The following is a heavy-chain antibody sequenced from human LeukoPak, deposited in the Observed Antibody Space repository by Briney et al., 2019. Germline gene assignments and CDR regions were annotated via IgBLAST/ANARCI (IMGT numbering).Heavy chain of an antibody. Sequence: ASVKVSCKASGGTFSSYAISWVRQAPGQGLEWMGRIIPILGIANYAQKFQGRVTITADKSTSTAYMELSSLRSEDTAVYYCARSDTYCSGGNCLPNTFDALDIWGQGTMVTVSS. CDR1: GGTFSSYA. V-gene: IGHV1-69*04. CDR3: ARSDTYCSGGNCLPNTFDALDI. CDR2: IIPILGIA. J-gene: IGHJ3*02. D-gene: IGHD2-15*01.